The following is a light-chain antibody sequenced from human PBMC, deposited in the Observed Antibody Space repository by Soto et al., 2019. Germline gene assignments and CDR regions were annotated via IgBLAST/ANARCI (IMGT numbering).Light chain of an antibody. Sequence: QSALTQPASVSGSPEQSITISCTGPGSDVGSFDLVSWYQQHPGKAPKLIIFEGSKRPSGVSDRFSGSKSGTSASLAIAGLQTEDEGDYYCQTYDSSLSGLYVFGTGTQLTVL. CDR3: QTYDSSLSGLYV. CDR2: EGS. J-gene: IGLJ1*01. V-gene: IGLV2-14*02. CDR1: GSDVGSFDL.